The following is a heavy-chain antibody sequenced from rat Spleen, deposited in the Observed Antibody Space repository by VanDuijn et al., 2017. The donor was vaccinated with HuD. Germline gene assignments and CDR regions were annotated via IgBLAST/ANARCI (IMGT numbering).Heavy chain of an antibody. Sequence: EVQLVESGGGLVQPGRSLKLSCVASGFTLNDYWMTWIRRAPGRGLDWVASITNASGGTHYPDSVKGRFTISRDNAKSTLYLQMDSLRSEDTATYYCATEPLNYGGPHWFAYWGQGTLVTVSS. J-gene: IGHJ3*01. D-gene: IGHD1-11*01. CDR1: GFTLNDYW. V-gene: IGHV5-31*01. CDR2: ITNASGGT. CDR3: ATEPLNYGGPHWFAY.